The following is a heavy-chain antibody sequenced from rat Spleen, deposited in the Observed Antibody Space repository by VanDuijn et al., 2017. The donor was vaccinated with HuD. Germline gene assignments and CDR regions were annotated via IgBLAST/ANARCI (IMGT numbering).Heavy chain of an antibody. D-gene: IGHD1-2*01. J-gene: IGHJ1*01. V-gene: IGHV5-31*01. CDR1: GFTFSSYW. CDR2: ITNTGGSI. CDR3: TREDQVAADWYFDF. Sequence: EVQLVETGGGLVQPGRSLKLSCVASGFTFSSYWMYWIRQAPGKGLEWVASITNTGGSIYYPGSVNGRFTNSRDNAQNTLYLQMNSLRSEDTATYYCTREDQVAADWYFDFWGPGTMVTVSS.